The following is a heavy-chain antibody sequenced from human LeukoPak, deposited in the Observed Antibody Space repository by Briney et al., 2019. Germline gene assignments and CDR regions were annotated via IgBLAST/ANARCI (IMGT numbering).Heavy chain of an antibody. V-gene: IGHV3-66*01. CDR1: GFTVSSNY. D-gene: IGHD5-24*01. J-gene: IGHJ3*02. CDR3: ARGGYNHAFDI. Sequence: GGSLRLSCTASGFTVSSNYMTWVRQAPGKGLECVSLIHSGGTTSYADSVKGRFTISRDNAKNTLYLQMNSLGTEDTAIYYCARGGYNHAFDIWGQGTVVTVSS. CDR2: IHSGGTT.